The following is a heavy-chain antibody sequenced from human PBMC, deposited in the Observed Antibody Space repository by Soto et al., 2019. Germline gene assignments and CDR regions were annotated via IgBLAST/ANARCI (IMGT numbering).Heavy chain of an antibody. J-gene: IGHJ4*02. V-gene: IGHV3-49*03. CDR3: SRLPRNNWGAPFDF. D-gene: IGHD1-26*01. Sequence: GGSLRLSCTTSVFTFGDYAMGWFRQAPGKGLEWVGFIRSKGYGGTIEYAASVKGRFTISRDESKGIADLHMNSLKIDDTAINYCSRLPRNNWGAPFDFWGQGTMVTVSS. CDR2: IRSKGYGGTI. CDR1: VFTFGDYA.